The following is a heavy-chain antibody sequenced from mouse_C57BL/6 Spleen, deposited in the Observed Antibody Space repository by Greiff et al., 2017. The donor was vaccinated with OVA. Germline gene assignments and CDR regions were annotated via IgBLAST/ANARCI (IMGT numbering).Heavy chain of an antibody. D-gene: IGHD3-2*02. Sequence: QVQLQQSGAELARPGASVKLSCKASGYTFTSSGISWVKQRTGQGLEWIGEIYPRSGNTYYNEKFKGKATLTADKSSSTAYMELRSLTSEDSAVYFCASRETAQATDYWGQGTTLTVSS. CDR3: ASRETAQATDY. CDR2: IYPRSGNT. CDR1: GYTFTSSG. J-gene: IGHJ2*01. V-gene: IGHV1-81*01.